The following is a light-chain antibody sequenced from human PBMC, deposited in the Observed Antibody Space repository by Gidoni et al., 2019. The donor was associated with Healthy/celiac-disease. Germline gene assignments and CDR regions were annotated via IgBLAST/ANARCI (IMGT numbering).Light chain of an antibody. Sequence: DNQMTQSPSSPAASVGDRVTTTRRASQGISNYLAWYQQKPGKVPKLLISAASTLQSGVPSRFSGSGSGTDCALTISSLQPEDVATYYCQKYNRAHVPFGPGTKVDIK. CDR2: AAS. CDR1: QGISNY. CDR3: QKYNRAHVP. J-gene: IGKJ3*01. V-gene: IGKV1-27*01.